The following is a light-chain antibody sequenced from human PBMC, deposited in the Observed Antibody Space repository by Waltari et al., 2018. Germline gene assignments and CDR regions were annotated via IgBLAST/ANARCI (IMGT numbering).Light chain of an antibody. CDR3: QQRSNGPLRT. CDR1: QSVSTY. J-gene: IGKJ4*01. Sequence: CRDRQSVSTYLALYQQKPRQAPRPLSYYASNWATGIPARFSGSGSGTDFTHTISSLEREDFAVYFGQQRSNGPLRTLGGGTKVEI. CDR2: YAS. V-gene: IGKV3-11*01.